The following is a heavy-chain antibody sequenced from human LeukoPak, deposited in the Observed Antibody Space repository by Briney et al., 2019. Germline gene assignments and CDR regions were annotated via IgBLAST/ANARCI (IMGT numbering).Heavy chain of an antibody. D-gene: IGHD2-21*01. CDR1: GFTFSSYR. J-gene: IGHJ3*02. Sequence: GGSLRLSCAASGFTFSSYRMHWVRQAPGKGLVWVSRINSDGSSTSYADSVKGRFTISRDNAKNTLYLQMNSLRAEDTAVYYCARDHPRILGAFDIWGQGTMVTVSS. CDR3: ARDHPRILGAFDI. CDR2: INSDGSST. V-gene: IGHV3-74*01.